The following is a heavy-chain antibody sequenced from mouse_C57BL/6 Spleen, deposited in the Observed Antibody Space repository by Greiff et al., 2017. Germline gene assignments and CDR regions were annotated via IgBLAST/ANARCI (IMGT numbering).Heavy chain of an antibody. CDR3: ARADGYVWYFDV. J-gene: IGHJ1*03. V-gene: IGHV1-26*01. CDR1: GYTFTDYY. D-gene: IGHD2-2*01. Sequence: VQLQQSGPELVKPGASVKISCKASGYTFTDYYMNWVKQSHGKSLEWIGDINPNNGGTSYNQKFKGKATLTVDKSSSTAYMRLRSLTSEDSAVYYCARADGYVWYFDVWGTGTTVTVSS. CDR2: INPNNGGT.